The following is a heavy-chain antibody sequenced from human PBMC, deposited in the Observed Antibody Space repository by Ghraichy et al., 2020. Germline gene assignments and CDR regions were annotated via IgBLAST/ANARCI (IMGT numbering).Heavy chain of an antibody. CDR1: GGSISSSSYY. Sequence: SQTLSLTCTVSGGSISSSSYYWGWIRQPPGKGLEWIGSIYYSGSTYYNPSLKSRVTISVDTSKNQFSLKLSSVTAADTAVYYCARLTHPGVQGWGQGTLVTVSS. CDR2: IYYSGST. V-gene: IGHV4-39*01. CDR3: ARLTHPGVQG. D-gene: IGHD3-10*01. J-gene: IGHJ4*02.